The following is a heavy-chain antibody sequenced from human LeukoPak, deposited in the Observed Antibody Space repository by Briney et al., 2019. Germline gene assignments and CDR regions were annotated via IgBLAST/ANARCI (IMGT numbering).Heavy chain of an antibody. CDR2: INRDGSVR. J-gene: IGHJ4*02. CDR3: ARDPGSSAFDS. CDR1: GFTFSSYW. D-gene: IGHD5/OR15-5a*01. V-gene: IGHV3-7*01. Sequence: GGSLRLSCAASGFTFSSYWMSWVRQTPEEGLEFVANINRDGSVRNYVDSVKGRFTISRDNAENSMHLQMNSLRADDTAVYYCARDPGSSAFDSWGQGTLVTVSS.